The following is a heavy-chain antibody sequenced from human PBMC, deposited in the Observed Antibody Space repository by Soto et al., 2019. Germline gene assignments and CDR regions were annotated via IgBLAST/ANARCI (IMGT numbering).Heavy chain of an antibody. CDR3: AHRSKLAARCWFDP. J-gene: IGHJ5*02. CDR2: ITGDDNK. D-gene: IGHD6-6*01. CDR1: GFSRSTRAVA. V-gene: IGHV2-5*05. Sequence: QITLKESGPTLVRPTQTLTLTCTFSGFSRSTRAVAVGWIRQPPGKALEWLAVITGDDNKHYGPDLNSRRTSTNDTPQSHLALTTTNMDPLNTATHCCAHRSKLAARCWFDPWGPGTLVTVCS.